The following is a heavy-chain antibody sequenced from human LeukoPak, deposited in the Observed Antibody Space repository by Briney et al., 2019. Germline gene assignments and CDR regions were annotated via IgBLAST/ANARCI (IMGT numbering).Heavy chain of an antibody. J-gene: IGHJ4*02. V-gene: IGHV4-59*01. CDR1: DDSISDYY. D-gene: IGHD3-16*01. CDR3: TRGAGWLIDY. CDR2: FHNSGTS. Sequence: ASETLSLTCTVSDDSISDYYRGWIRQPPGKGLEWIGYFHNSGTSTYNPSLKSRVTISADTSKNQFSLKLNSLTAADTAVYYCTRGAGWLIDYWGQGILVTVSS.